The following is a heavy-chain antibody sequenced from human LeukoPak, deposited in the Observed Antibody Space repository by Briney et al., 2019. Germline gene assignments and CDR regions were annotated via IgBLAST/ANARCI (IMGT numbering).Heavy chain of an antibody. V-gene: IGHV3-30*03. CDR2: ISYDGSNK. J-gene: IGHJ4*02. Sequence: PGGSLTLSCAASGFTFSCYIMNWVRPAPGKGLEWVAVISYDGSNKYYADSVKGRFTISRDNAKNSLYLQMNSLRAEDKAVYYCTRDRRTTYPFDYWGQGAMVTVSS. CDR3: TRDRRTTYPFDY. CDR1: GFTFSCYI. D-gene: IGHD4-17*01.